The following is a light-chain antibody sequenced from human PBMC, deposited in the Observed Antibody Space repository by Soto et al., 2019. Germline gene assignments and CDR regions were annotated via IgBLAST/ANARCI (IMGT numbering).Light chain of an antibody. CDR3: QQYNTWPLT. Sequence: EIVMTQSPATLSVSPGERATLSCRASQSVSINLAWYQQKPGRAPRLLINAASTRATGIPARFSGSGSGTEFTLTISSLQSEDFAVYYCQQYNTWPLTFGGGTTVEIK. CDR1: QSVSIN. CDR2: AAS. V-gene: IGKV3-15*01. J-gene: IGKJ4*01.